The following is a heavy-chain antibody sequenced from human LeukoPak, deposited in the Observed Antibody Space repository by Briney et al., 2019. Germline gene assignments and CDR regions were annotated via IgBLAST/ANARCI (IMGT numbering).Heavy chain of an antibody. Sequence: ASVKVSCKTSGYTFTNYGITWVRQAPGQGLEWMGWISAYNGNTNYAQKFQGRVTMTTDTSTSTAYMELRSLRSDDTAVYYCARDGYSSGWYGPSGYYFDYWGQGTLVTVSS. CDR1: GYTFTNYG. J-gene: IGHJ4*02. D-gene: IGHD6-19*01. CDR3: ARDGYSSGWYGPSGYYFDY. V-gene: IGHV1-18*01. CDR2: ISAYNGNT.